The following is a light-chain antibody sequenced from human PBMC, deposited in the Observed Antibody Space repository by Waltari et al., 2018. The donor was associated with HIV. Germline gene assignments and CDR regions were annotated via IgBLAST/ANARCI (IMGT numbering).Light chain of an antibody. CDR2: EVS. J-gene: IGLJ1*01. Sequence: QSALTQPASVSGSPGQSITISCTGTRSDVGGYHYVSWYQQPPGKAPKLMIYEVSNRPSGVSNRFSGSKSGNTASLAISGLQAEDEADYYCSSYASSSIRYVFGTGTKVTVL. V-gene: IGLV2-14*01. CDR3: SSYASSSIRYV. CDR1: RSDVGGYHY.